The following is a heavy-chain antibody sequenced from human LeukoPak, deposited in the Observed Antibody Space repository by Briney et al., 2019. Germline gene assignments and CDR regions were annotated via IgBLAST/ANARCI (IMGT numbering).Heavy chain of an antibody. CDR3: TTADSSGRFLIDY. CDR1: GFTFSNAW. V-gene: IGHV3-15*07. D-gene: IGHD3-22*01. Sequence: PGGSLRLSCAASGFTFSNAWMNWVRQAPGKGLEWVGRIKSKTDGGTTDYAAPVKGRFTISRDDSKNTLYLQMNSLKTEDTAVYYCTTADSSGRFLIDYWGQGTLVTVSS. CDR2: IKSKTDGGTT. J-gene: IGHJ4*02.